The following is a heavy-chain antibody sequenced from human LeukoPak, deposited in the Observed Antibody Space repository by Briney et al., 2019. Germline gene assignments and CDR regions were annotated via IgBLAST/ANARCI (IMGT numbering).Heavy chain of an antibody. CDR1: GGSFSGYY. V-gene: IGHV4-34*01. Sequence: PSETLSLTCAAYGGSFSGYYWSWIRQPPGKGLEWIGEINHSGSTNYNPSLKSRVTISVDTSKNQFSLKLSSVTAADTAVYYCSGATDPGNDYWGQGTLVTVSS. J-gene: IGHJ4*02. CDR3: SGATDPGNDY. CDR2: INHSGST.